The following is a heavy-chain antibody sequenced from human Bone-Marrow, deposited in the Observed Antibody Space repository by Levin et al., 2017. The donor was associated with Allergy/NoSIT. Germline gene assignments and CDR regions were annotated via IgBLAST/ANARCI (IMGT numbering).Heavy chain of an antibody. Sequence: PGGSLRLSCAASGFTFSEDYMSWIRQAPGKGLEWVSYISSSGSTIYYADSVKGRFTISRDNTKNSLYLQMNSLRAEDTAVYYCARDGSYYYDGSGSEYFQHWGQGTLVTVSS. D-gene: IGHD3-22*01. CDR1: GFTFSEDY. J-gene: IGHJ1*01. V-gene: IGHV3-11*01. CDR3: ARDGSYYYDGSGSEYFQH. CDR2: ISSSGSTI.